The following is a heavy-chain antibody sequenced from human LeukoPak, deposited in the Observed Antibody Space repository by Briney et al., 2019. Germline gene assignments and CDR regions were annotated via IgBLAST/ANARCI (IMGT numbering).Heavy chain of an antibody. V-gene: IGHV3-21*01. J-gene: IGHJ4*02. Sequence: GGSLRLSCAASGFTFSSYSMNWVRQAPGKGLEWVSSISSSSSYIYYAHSVKGRFTISRDNAKNSLYLQMNSLRAEDTAVYYCARYAGYSVTRFDYWGQGTLVTVSS. CDR3: ARYAGYSVTRFDY. CDR1: GFTFSSYS. D-gene: IGHD6-13*01. CDR2: ISSSSSYI.